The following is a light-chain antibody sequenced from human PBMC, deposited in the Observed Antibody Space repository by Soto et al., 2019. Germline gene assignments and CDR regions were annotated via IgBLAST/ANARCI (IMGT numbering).Light chain of an antibody. CDR2: QDN. J-gene: IGLJ2*01. Sequence: SYELTQPPSVSVSPGQTASITCSGDKLGDKYACWYQQKPGQSPVLVIYQDNKRPSGIPERFSASNSGNTATLTISGTQAMDEADYYCQAWDSSTAVVFGGGTKLIVL. CDR1: KLGDKY. V-gene: IGLV3-1*01. CDR3: QAWDSSTAVV.